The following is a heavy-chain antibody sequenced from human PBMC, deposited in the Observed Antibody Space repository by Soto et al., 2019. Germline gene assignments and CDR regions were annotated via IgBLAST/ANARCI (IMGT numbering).Heavy chain of an antibody. CDR2: IYPSVSS. J-gene: IGHJ4*02. CDR1: GFAISRGYY. CDR3: AREKVGTTFFDN. D-gene: IGHD1-1*01. V-gene: IGHV4-38-2*02. Sequence: SETLSLTCNVSGFAISRGYYWSWVRQPPGKGLEWIGSIYPSVSSYHNPSLESRLTLSIDTSKNQFTLKLASVTAADTALYYCAREKVGTTFFDNWGQGTQVTVSS.